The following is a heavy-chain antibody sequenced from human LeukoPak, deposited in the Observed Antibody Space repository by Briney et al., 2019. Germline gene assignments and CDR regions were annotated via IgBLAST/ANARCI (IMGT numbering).Heavy chain of an antibody. J-gene: IGHJ6*02. D-gene: IGHD6-13*01. CDR1: GFTFSSYE. Sequence: PGGSLRLSCAASGFTFSSYEMNWVRQAPGKGLEWVSYISSSGSTIYYADSVKGRFTISRDNAKNSLYLQMNSLRAEGTAVYYCAAVLSSWGFSYYYYYYGMDVWGQGTTVTVSS. V-gene: IGHV3-48*03. CDR3: AAVLSSWGFSYYYYYYGMDV. CDR2: ISSSGSTI.